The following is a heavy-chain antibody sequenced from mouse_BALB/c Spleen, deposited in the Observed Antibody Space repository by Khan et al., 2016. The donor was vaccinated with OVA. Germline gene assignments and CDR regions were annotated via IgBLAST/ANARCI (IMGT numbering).Heavy chain of an antibody. CDR1: GFTFSSYG. CDR2: ISGDSSTI. V-gene: IGHV5-17*02. CDR3: ATSYYYGYYFDY. Sequence: EVQLQESGGGLVQPGGSRKLSCAASGFTFSSYGMHWVRQAPEKGLEWVAYISGDSSTIYYADTVKGRFTISRDNPTNTLFLQMTSLMSEDTAMYYCATSYYYGYYFDYWGPGTTLTVSS. J-gene: IGHJ2*01. D-gene: IGHD1-1*01.